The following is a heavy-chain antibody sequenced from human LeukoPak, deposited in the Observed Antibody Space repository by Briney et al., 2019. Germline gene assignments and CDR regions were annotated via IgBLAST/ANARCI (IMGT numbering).Heavy chain of an antibody. V-gene: IGHV3-30*04. Sequence: PGRSLRLSCAASGSTFSSYAMHWVRQAPGKGLEWVAVISYDGSNKYYADSVKGRFTISRDNSKNTLYLQMNSLRAEDTAVYYCARSPRYFDWFFDYWGQGTLVTVSS. J-gene: IGHJ4*02. D-gene: IGHD3-9*01. CDR2: ISYDGSNK. CDR1: GSTFSSYA. CDR3: ARSPRYFDWFFDY.